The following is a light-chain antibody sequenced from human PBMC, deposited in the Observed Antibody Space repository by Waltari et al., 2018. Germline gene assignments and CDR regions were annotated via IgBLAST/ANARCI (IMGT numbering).Light chain of an antibody. CDR1: SSDVGRYNL. Sequence: QSALTQPASVSGSPGQSITIPCPGTSSDVGRYNLVSWYQQYPGKAPKRIIYEVSKRPSGVSDRFSGSKSANTASLTISGLQAEDEADYYCCSFAFSSTTSVIFGGGTKLAVL. V-gene: IGLV2-23*02. J-gene: IGLJ2*01. CDR2: EVS. CDR3: CSFAFSSTTSVI.